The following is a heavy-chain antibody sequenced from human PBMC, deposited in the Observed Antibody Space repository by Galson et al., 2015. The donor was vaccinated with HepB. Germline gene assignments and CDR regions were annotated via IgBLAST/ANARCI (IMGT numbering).Heavy chain of an antibody. D-gene: IGHD6-13*01. V-gene: IGHV3-30-3*01. J-gene: IGHJ6*03. Sequence: SLRLSCAASGFTFSSYAMHWVRQAPGKGLEWVAVISYDGSNKYYADSVKGRFTISRDNSKNTLYLQMNSLRAEDTAVYYCARDGGQQLGRPYYYYYYMDVWGKGTTVTVSS. CDR2: ISYDGSNK. CDR1: GFTFSSYA. CDR3: ARDGGQQLGRPYYYYYYMDV.